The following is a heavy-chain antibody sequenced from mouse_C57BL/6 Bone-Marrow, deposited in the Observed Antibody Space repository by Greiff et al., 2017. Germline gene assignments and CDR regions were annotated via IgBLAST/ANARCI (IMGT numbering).Heavy chain of an antibody. V-gene: IGHV5-4*03. CDR2: ISDGGSYT. CDR1: GFTFSSYA. J-gene: IGHJ3*01. D-gene: IGHD4-1*01. Sequence: EVKLMESGGGLVKPGGSLKLSCAASGFTFSSYAMSWVSQTPEKSLEWVATISDGGSYTYYPDNVKGRFTISRDNAKNNLYLQMSHLKSEDAAMYYCARTNWDGIAYGGQGTLVTVSA. CDR3: ARTNWDGIAY.